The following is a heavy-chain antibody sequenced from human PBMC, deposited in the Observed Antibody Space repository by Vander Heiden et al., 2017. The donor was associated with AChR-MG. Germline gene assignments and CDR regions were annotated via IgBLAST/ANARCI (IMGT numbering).Heavy chain of an antibody. CDR2: IIPIFGTA. D-gene: IGHD3-22*01. V-gene: IGHV1-69*01. CDR3: ARGSYYYDSSGDKFYFFDY. J-gene: IGHJ4*02. CDR1: GGTFSSYA. Sequence: QVQLVQSGAEVKKPGSSVKVSCKASGGTFSSYAISWVRKAPGQGLEWMGGIIPIFGTANYAQKFQGRVTITADESTSTAYMELSSLRSEDTAVYYCARGSYYYDSSGDKFYFFDYWGQGTLVTVSS.